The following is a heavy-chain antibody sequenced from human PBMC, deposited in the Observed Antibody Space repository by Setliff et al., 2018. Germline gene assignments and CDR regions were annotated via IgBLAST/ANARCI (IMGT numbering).Heavy chain of an antibody. CDR1: GGSISSGDHY. D-gene: IGHD3-3*01. Sequence: SETLSLTCTVSGGSISSGDHYWSWIRQPAGKGLEWIGRIHASGSTNYNPSLKSRVTISVDTSKNQFSLKLTSVTAADTAVYYCARAFTYYNFWSGYRDYWGQGTLVTVSS. CDR2: IHASGST. V-gene: IGHV4-61*02. CDR3: ARAFTYYNFWSGYRDY. J-gene: IGHJ4*02.